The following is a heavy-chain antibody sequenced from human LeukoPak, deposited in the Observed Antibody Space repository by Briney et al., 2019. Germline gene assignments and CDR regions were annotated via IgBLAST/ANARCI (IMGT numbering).Heavy chain of an antibody. Sequence: PSETLSLTCTVSGASIGISSYYWGWIRQPPGKGLEWIGSIHDSRSTYYTPSLKSRVSISFDTSKNQLSLKLTSVTAADMAVYYCARHLRSMDYWGQGTLVTVSS. J-gene: IGHJ4*02. CDR2: IHDSRST. V-gene: IGHV4-39*01. CDR3: ARHLRSMDY. CDR1: GASIGISSYY. D-gene: IGHD2-8*01.